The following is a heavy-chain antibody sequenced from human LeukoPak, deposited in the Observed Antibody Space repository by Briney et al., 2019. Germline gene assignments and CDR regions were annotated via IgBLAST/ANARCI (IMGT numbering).Heavy chain of an antibody. CDR3: GIAASYGDSANYYGSGMAV. V-gene: IGHV4-59*13. J-gene: IGHJ6*02. CDR1: GGPIGIYY. Sequence: SETLSLTCIVSGGPIGIYYGSGIGHPPGRGRGGMGYIFYSGSTNYTPSLKSRVPISVDTSKNKFSLSLTSVPLAATPVFYCGIAASYGDSANYYGSGMAVCGQRTTVTVSS. CDR2: IFYSGST. D-gene: IGHD4-17*01.